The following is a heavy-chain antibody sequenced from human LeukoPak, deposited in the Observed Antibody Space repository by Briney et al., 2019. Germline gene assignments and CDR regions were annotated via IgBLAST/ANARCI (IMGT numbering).Heavy chain of an antibody. CDR2: IYYSGST. Sequence: PSETLSLTCTVSGGSISSGDYYWSWIRQPPGKGLEWIGYIYYSGSTYYNPSLKSRVTISLDTSKNQFSLRLSSVTAADTAVYYCARIKSSGWYYDYWGQGTLVTVSS. CDR3: ARIKSSGWYYDY. CDR1: GGSISSGDYY. D-gene: IGHD6-19*01. J-gene: IGHJ4*02. V-gene: IGHV4-30-4*02.